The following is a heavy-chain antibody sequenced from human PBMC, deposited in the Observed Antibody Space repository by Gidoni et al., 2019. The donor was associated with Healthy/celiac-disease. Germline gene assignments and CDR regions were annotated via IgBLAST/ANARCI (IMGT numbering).Heavy chain of an antibody. CDR2: INHSGST. CDR3: ARANQNNKEIVVVVAATRQRRTHFDY. Sequence: QVQLQQWGAGLLKPSETPSLTCAVYGGSFTGYYWSWIRQPPGKGLEWSGEINHSGSTNYNPSLKSRVTISVDTSKNQFSLKLGSVTAADTAVYYCARANQNNKEIVVVVAATRQRRTHFDYWGQGTLVTVSS. CDR1: GGSFTGYY. J-gene: IGHJ4*02. D-gene: IGHD2-15*01. V-gene: IGHV4-34*01.